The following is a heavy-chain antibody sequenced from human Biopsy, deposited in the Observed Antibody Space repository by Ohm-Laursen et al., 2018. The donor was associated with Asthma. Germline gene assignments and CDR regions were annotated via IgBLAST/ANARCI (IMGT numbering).Heavy chain of an antibody. CDR2: INHSGST. Sequence: SDTLSLTCAVSGGSFSGYYWSWIRQPPGKGLEWIGEINHSGSTNYNPSLKSRVTISVDTSKNQFSLKLSSVTAADTAVYYCARAGQCSSTSCYNPDWFDPWGQGTLVTVSS. D-gene: IGHD2-2*01. CDR1: GGSFSGYY. V-gene: IGHV4-34*01. J-gene: IGHJ5*02. CDR3: ARAGQCSSTSCYNPDWFDP.